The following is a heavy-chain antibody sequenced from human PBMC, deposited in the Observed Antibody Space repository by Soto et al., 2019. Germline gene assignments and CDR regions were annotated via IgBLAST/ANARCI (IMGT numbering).Heavy chain of an antibody. CDR3: ARDTAMALPDA. J-gene: IGHJ4*02. V-gene: IGHV1-18*01. CDR2: ISAHNGNT. D-gene: IGHD5-18*01. CDR1: GYTFTSYG. Sequence: QVQLVQSGTEVKKHGASVKVSCKASGYTFTSYGISWVRQAPGQGLEWMGWISAHNGNTKYAQKLQGRVTMTTDTSTSTAYMEVRSLRSDDTAVYYCARDTAMALPDAWGQGTLVTVSS.